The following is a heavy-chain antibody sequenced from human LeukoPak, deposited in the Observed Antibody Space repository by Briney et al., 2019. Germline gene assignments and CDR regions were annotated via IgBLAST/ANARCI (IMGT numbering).Heavy chain of an antibody. D-gene: IGHD1-26*01. CDR2: IYYSGST. Sequence: SETLSLTCTVSGGSISSSNYYWGWIRQPPGKGLEWIGSIYYSGSTYYNPSLKSRVTISVDTSKNQFSLKLSSVTAADTAVYYCARAAYSGSYHSDYWGQGTLVTVSS. CDR3: ARAAYSGSYHSDY. V-gene: IGHV4-39*07. J-gene: IGHJ4*02. CDR1: GGSISSSNYY.